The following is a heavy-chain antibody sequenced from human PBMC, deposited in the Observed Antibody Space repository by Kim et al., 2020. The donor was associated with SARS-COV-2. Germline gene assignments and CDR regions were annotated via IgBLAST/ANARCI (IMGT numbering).Heavy chain of an antibody. CDR3: VRHAGGYGSWAYAHLDH. D-gene: IGHD3-10*01. CDR2: IYSSGLT. CDR1: GASISNVNYN. J-gene: IGHJ4*02. Sequence: SETLSLGCNVSGASISNVNYNWGWIRQPPGQGLEWIASIYSSGLTFYTPSLKSRLTMSADKSNNQLSLQLGSLTAADTATYYCVRHAGGYGSWAYAHLDHWGQGTLVIVSS. V-gene: IGHV4-39*01.